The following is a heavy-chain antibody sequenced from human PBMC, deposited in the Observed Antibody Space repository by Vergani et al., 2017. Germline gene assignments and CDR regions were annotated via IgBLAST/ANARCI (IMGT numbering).Heavy chain of an antibody. J-gene: IGHJ3*02. CDR1: GFTFDDYA. CDR3: AKGTSGWYDGAFDI. Sequence: EVQLVESGGGLVQPGRSLRLSCAASGFTFDDYAMHWVRQAPGKGLEWVSAISGSGGSTYYADSVKGRFTISRDNSKNTLYLQMNSLRAEDTAVYYCAKGTSGWYDGAFDIWGQGTMVTVSS. CDR2: ISGSGGST. D-gene: IGHD6-19*01. V-gene: IGHV3-23*04.